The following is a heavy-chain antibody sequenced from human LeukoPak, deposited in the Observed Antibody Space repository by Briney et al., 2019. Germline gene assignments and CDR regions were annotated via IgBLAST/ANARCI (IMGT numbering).Heavy chain of an antibody. CDR2: INHSGST. V-gene: IGHV4-34*01. D-gene: IGHD5-12*01. CDR3: ASGGYSGYDYGAFDI. Sequence: PSETLSLTCAVYGRSFSGYYWSWIRQPPGKGLEWIGEINHSGSTNYNPSLKSRVTISVDTSKNQFSLKLSSVTAADTAVYYCASGGYSGYDYGAFDIWGQGTMVTVSS. CDR1: GRSFSGYY. J-gene: IGHJ3*02.